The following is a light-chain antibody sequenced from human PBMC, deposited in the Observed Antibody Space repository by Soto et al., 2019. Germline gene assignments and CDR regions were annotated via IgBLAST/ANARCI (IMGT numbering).Light chain of an antibody. J-gene: IGKJ3*01. V-gene: IGKV1D-12*01. CDR2: AAS. CDR1: QDISVW. CDR3: QQANSLPRT. Sequence: DIQMTQSPSSVSASVGDRVTITCRASQDISVWLAWYQQKPGKAPKLLIYAASNLQTGVPSRFSGSGSGTDFTLSINSRQPEDFATYDCQQANSLPRTFGPGNKVDIK.